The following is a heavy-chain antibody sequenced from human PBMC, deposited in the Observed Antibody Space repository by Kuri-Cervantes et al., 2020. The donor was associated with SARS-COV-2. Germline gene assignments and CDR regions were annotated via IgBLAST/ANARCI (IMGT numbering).Heavy chain of an antibody. J-gene: IGHJ5*02. CDR2: IYYSGST. CDR1: GVSVSGGTYY. Sequence: ESLKISCDVSGVSVSGGTYYWSWIRQPPGKGLEWIGYIYYSGSTNYNPSLKSRVTISVDTSKNQFSLKLSSVTAADTAVYYCARDLLLYYDSSGYHNWFDPWGQGTLVTVSS. D-gene: IGHD3-22*01. CDR3: ARDLLLYYDSSGYHNWFDP. V-gene: IGHV4-61*01.